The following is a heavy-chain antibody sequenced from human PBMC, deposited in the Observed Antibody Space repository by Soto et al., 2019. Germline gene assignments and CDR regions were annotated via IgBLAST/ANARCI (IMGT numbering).Heavy chain of an antibody. CDR2: ISGSGGST. CDR1: GFTFSRPA. CDR3: AKAPKWELTPFDY. J-gene: IGHJ4*02. Sequence: GGSLRLSCAGSGFTFSRPAMSWIRQAPGKGLEWVSSISGSGGSTYYADSVKGRFTISKDNSNNTLYLQMNSLRAEDTAVYYCAKAPKWELTPFDYWGQGTLVTVSS. D-gene: IGHD1-26*01. V-gene: IGHV3-23*01.